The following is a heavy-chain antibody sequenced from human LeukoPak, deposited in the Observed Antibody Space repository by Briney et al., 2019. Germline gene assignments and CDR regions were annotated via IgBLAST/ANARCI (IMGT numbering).Heavy chain of an antibody. CDR1: GFTFSSYE. V-gene: IGHV3-48*03. CDR2: ISDSGRTI. Sequence: GGSLRLSCAASGFTFSSYEMNWVRQAPGKGLEWVSYISDSGRTIKYADSVKGRFTMSRDNAKNSLYLQMNSLRAEDTAVYYCARVLHKRNYDSSDYYGSWGQGTLVTVSS. J-gene: IGHJ5*02. D-gene: IGHD3-22*01. CDR3: ARVLHKRNYDSSDYYGS.